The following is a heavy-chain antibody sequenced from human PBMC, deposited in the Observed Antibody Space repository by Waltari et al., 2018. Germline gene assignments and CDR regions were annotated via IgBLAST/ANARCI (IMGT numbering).Heavy chain of an antibody. CDR3: AREGPQLSDYMDV. CDR2: INKDGSSI. V-gene: IGHV3-74*01. CDR1: GFTFSNSW. J-gene: IGHJ6*03. D-gene: IGHD2-15*01. Sequence: EVQLVESGGRLVPPGGSLRISCAVSGFTFSNSWMHWVRQAPGKGLVWVLRINKDGSSISYADSVEGRFTISRDNAKKTLYLQMNSLRAEDTGVYYCAREGPQLSDYMDVWGKGTTVNVSS.